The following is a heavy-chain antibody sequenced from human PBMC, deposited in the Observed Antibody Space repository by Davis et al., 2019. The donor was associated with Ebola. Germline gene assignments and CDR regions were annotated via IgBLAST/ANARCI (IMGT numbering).Heavy chain of an antibody. V-gene: IGHV3-7*01. D-gene: IGHD2-15*01. J-gene: IGHJ4*02. CDR1: GFTFSSYW. CDR3: ASPYLAKSAAATSRVDY. CDR2: IKQDGSEK. Sequence: PGGSLRLSCAASGFTFSSYWMSWVRQAPGKGLEWVANIKQDGSEKNFVDSVKGRFTISRDNAKNSLYLQMNSLRAEDTAVYYCASPYLAKSAAATSRVDYWGQGTLVTVSS.